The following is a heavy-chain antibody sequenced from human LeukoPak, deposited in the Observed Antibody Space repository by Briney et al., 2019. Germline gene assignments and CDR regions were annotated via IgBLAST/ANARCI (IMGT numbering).Heavy chain of an antibody. Sequence: QPGGSLRLSCAASGFTFSNNEMNWVRQAPGEGLEWVSVIYSGGSTYYADSVKGRFTISRDNSKNTLYLQMNSLRAEDTAVYYCAREAGYCSSTSCYPYNWFDPWGQGTLVTVSS. CDR3: AREAGYCSSTSCYPYNWFDP. CDR1: GFTFSNNE. CDR2: IYSGGST. J-gene: IGHJ5*02. V-gene: IGHV3-66*01. D-gene: IGHD2-2*01.